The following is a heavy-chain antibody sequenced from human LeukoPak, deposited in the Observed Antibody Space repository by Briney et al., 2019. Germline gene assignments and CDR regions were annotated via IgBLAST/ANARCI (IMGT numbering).Heavy chain of an antibody. J-gene: IGHJ6*02. Sequence: GGSLRLSCAASTFIFSGYSMNWVRQAPGKGLEWVSYISETSSYTYYADSVKGRFTISRDNAKNSLYLQMNSLRADDTAIYYCARDRAAKDRVGGMDVWGQGTTVIVSS. V-gene: IGHV3-21*06. CDR1: TFIFSGYS. CDR3: ARDRAAKDRVGGMDV. CDR2: ISETSSYT. D-gene: IGHD6-13*01.